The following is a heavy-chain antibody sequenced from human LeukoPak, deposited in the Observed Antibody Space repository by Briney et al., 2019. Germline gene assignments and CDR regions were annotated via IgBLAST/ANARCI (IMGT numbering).Heavy chain of an antibody. Sequence: GGSLRLSCAASGFTFGSYSMNWVRQAPGKGLEWVSYISSSSSTIYYADSVKGRFTISRDNAKSSLYLQMNSLRAEDTAVYYCARRDCDSIKCRGSNWFDPWGQGTLVSVSS. D-gene: IGHD3-22*01. CDR3: ARRDCDSIKCRGSNWFDP. J-gene: IGHJ5*02. CDR2: ISSSSSTI. CDR1: GFTFGSYS. V-gene: IGHV3-48*01.